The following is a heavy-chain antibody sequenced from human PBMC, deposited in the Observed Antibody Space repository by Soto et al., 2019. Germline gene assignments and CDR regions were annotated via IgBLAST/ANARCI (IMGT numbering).Heavy chain of an antibody. CDR1: GGTFSSYA. D-gene: IGHD2-21*02. V-gene: IGHV1-69*13. Sequence: EASVKVSCKASGGTFSSYAISWVRQAPGQGHERKREIIPILGTEKCAQKFQGRVKITADESTSTAYMELSSLRSEDTAVYYCARSKPRRGGNSEDYYYYGMDVWGQGTTVTVSS. CDR2: IIPILGTE. J-gene: IGHJ6*02. CDR3: ARSKPRRGGNSEDYYYYGMDV.